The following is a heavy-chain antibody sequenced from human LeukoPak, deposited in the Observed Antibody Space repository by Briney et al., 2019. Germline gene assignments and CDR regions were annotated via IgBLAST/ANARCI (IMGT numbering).Heavy chain of an antibody. CDR1: GFTFSSYW. Sequence: GGSLRLSCAASGFTFSSYWMSWVRQAPGKGLEWVANIKQDGSEKYYVDSVKGRFTISRDNAKNSLYLQMNSLRAEDTALYYCARHRVKYSSSNWFDPWGQGTLVTVSS. CDR2: IKQDGSEK. J-gene: IGHJ5*02. CDR3: ARHRVKYSSSNWFDP. V-gene: IGHV3-7*01. D-gene: IGHD6-6*01.